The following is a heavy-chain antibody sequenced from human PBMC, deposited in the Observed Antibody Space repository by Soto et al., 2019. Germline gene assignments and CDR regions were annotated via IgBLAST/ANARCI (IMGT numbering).Heavy chain of an antibody. CDR3: AREVTGTSETYYYYGMDV. CDR1: GGSISSGDYY. CDR2: IYYSGST. J-gene: IGHJ6*02. Sequence: QVQLQESGPGLVKPSQTLSLTCTVSGGSISSGDYYWSWIRQPPGKGLEWIGYIYYSGSTYYNPSLKRRVTISVDTSKNQFSLKLSSVTAADTAVYYCAREVTGTSETYYYYGMDVWGQGTTVTVSS. D-gene: IGHD1-20*01. V-gene: IGHV4-30-4*01.